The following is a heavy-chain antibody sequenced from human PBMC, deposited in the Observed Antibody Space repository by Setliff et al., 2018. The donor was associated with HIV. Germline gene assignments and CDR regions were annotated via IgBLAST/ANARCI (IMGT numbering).Heavy chain of an antibody. D-gene: IGHD2-21*01. CDR1: GFMFGGDW. J-gene: IGHJ4*02. V-gene: IGHV3-7*01. CDR2: VTPDGGDK. Sequence: PGGSLRLSCAASGFMFGGDWMSWVRQTPGKGLEWVASVTPDGGDKYYASSMRGRFTISRDNGKNAVYLQMNSLTAEDTALYYCVRDLARVIAHWGQGTLVTVSS. CDR3: VRDLARVIAH.